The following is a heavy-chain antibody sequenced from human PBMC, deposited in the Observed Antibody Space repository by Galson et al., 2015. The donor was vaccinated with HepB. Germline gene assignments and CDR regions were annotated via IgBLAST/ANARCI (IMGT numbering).Heavy chain of an antibody. Sequence: PALVKPTQTLTLTCTFSGFSLSTSGVGAGWIRQPPGKALEWLALIYWDDDKRYSPSLNSRLNITKDTSKNQVVLTMTNVDPVDTATYYCAHRLNDSSVERFDYWGQGTLVTVSS. CDR2: IYWDDDK. CDR3: AHRLNDSSVERFDY. V-gene: IGHV2-5*02. CDR1: GFSLSTSGVG. J-gene: IGHJ4*02. D-gene: IGHD3-22*01.